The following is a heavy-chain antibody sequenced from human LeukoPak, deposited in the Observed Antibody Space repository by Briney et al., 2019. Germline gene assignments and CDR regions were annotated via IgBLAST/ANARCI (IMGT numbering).Heavy chain of an antibody. V-gene: IGHV1-46*01. CDR1: GYTYTSYY. D-gene: IGHD1-26*01. Sequence: ASVKVSCKASGYTYTSYYMHWVRQAPGQGLEWMGIINPSGGSTSYAQKFQGRVTMTMDTSTSTVYMELSSLRSEDTAVYYCARDLVLVRDGGSFDYYYYMDVWGKGTTVTVSS. CDR2: INPSGGST. J-gene: IGHJ6*03. CDR3: ARDLVLVRDGGSFDYYYYMDV.